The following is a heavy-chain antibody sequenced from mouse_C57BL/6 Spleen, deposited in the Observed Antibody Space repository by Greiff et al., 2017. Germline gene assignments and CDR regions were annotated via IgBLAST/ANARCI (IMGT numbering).Heavy chain of an antibody. V-gene: IGHV2-6*01. D-gene: IGHD2-4*01. J-gene: IGHJ3*01. CDR1: GFSLTSYG. Sequence: VQGVESGPGLVAPSQSLSITCTVSGFSLTSYGVDWVRQSPGKGLEWLGVIWGVGSTNYNSALKSRLSISKDNSKSQVFLKMNSLQTDDTAMYYCAAFFYCDYGRAYWGQGTLVTVSA. CDR3: AAFFYCDYGRAY. CDR2: IWGVGST.